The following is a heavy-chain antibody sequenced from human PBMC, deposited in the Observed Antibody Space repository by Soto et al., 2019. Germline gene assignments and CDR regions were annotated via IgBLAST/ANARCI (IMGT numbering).Heavy chain of an antibody. CDR3: AREMGVIGAPGYTWFDP. D-gene: IGHD1-26*01. CDR1: GYTFRDYY. V-gene: IGHV1-2*02. Sequence: ASVKVSCKASGYTFRDYYVHWVREAPGQGLEWMGWINPSSGGTIYTQRVQGRVTMTRDTSISTVYMELSRLTSDDTAVYYCAREMGVIGAPGYTWFDPWGQGALVTVSS. CDR2: INPSSGGT. J-gene: IGHJ5*02.